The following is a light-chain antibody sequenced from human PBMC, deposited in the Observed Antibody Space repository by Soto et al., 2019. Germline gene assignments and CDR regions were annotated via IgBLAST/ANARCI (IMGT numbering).Light chain of an antibody. V-gene: IGKV3-11*01. J-gene: IGKJ3*01. CDR3: QQRSNWLFT. CDR1: QSIGTY. Sequence: EIVLTQSPATLSLSPGARATLSCRASQSIGTYLAWYQHKPGQAPRLLIYDAFNRATGIPARFSGSGSGTDFTLAISRLEPEDFAVYYCQQRSNWLFTFGPGTRVDIK. CDR2: DAF.